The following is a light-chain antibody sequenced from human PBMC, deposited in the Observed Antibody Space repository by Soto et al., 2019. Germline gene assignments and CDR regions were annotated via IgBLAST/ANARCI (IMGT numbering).Light chain of an antibody. CDR2: GAS. J-gene: IGKJ2*01. CDR1: QSVNSN. Sequence: EIVMTQSPATLSVSPGERVTLSCRASQSVNSNLAWYQQKLGQAPRLLISGASTRATAIPARFSGSGSGTEFTLTISSLQAEDCAIYYCQQYNNWPYTFGQGARVEI. CDR3: QQYNNWPYT. V-gene: IGKV3-15*01.